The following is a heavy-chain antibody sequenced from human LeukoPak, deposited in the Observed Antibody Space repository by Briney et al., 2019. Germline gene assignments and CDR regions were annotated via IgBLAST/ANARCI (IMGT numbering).Heavy chain of an antibody. D-gene: IGHD6-6*01. CDR3: ARDRGRYSSSSWFDP. Sequence: GASVKVSCKASGYTCTSYGISWVRQAPGQGLEWMGWISAYNGNTNYAQKLQGRVTMTTDTSTSTAYMELRSLRSDDTAVYYCARDRGRYSSSSWFDPWGQGTLVTVSS. CDR1: GYTCTSYG. V-gene: IGHV1-18*01. CDR2: ISAYNGNT. J-gene: IGHJ5*02.